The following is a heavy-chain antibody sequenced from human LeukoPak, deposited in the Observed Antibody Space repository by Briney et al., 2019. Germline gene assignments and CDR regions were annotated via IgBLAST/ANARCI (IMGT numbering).Heavy chain of an antibody. V-gene: IGHV1-24*01. Sequence: GASVKVSCKVSGYTLTELSMHWVRQAPGKGLEWMGGFDPEDGETIYAQKFQGRVTMTEDTSTDTAYMELSSLRSEDTAVCYCATSMGRDYYDSSGSGPFDYWGQGTLVTVSS. CDR2: FDPEDGET. CDR1: GYTLTELS. J-gene: IGHJ4*02. CDR3: ATSMGRDYYDSSGSGPFDY. D-gene: IGHD3-22*01.